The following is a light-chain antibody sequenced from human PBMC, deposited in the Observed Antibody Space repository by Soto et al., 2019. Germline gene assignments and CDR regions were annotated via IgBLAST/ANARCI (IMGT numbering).Light chain of an antibody. J-gene: IGKJ1*01. CDR1: QSVRSSF. CDR3: QQYGNSPWT. V-gene: IGKV3-20*01. Sequence: EIVLTQSPGTLSLSPGERGTLSCRASQSVRSSFLAWYQQKPGQAPRLLIYGASTRATGIPDRFSGSGSGTDFTLTISRLETEDFAVYYCQQYGNSPWTFGRGTEVDI. CDR2: GAS.